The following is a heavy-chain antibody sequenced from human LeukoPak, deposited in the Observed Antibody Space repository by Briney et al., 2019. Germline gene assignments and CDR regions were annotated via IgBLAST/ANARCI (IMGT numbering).Heavy chain of an antibody. CDR1: GYTFTGYY. D-gene: IGHD1-26*01. V-gene: IGHV1-2*02. J-gene: IGHJ4*02. Sequence: ASVKVSCKASGYTFTGYYINWVRQAPGQGLEWMGWINPTNGDTIYAQKFQGRVTMTRDTSLSTAYMELSSLRSDDTAVFYCARAGPLYSGNYLGYWGQGTLVTVS. CDR3: ARAGPLYSGNYLGY. CDR2: INPTNGDT.